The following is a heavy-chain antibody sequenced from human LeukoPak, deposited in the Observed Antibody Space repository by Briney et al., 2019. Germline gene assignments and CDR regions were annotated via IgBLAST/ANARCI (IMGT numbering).Heavy chain of an antibody. CDR1: GGSISSGGYS. CDR3: AATAMVWD. CDR2: IYHSGNT. D-gene: IGHD5-18*01. V-gene: IGHV4-30-2*01. Sequence: SQTLSLTCAVSGGSISSGGYSWSWIRQPPGKGLEWIGYIYHSGNTYYNPSLKSRVTISVDRSKNQFSLKLSSVTAADTAVYYCAATAMVWDWGQGTLVTVSS. J-gene: IGHJ4*02.